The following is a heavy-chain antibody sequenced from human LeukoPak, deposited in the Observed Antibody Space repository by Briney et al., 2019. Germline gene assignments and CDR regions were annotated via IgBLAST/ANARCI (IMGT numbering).Heavy chain of an antibody. J-gene: IGHJ6*03. CDR3: ARLDRFGTNYYYMDV. V-gene: IGHV4-4*09. D-gene: IGHD3-10*01. CDR2: IYTSGST. Sequence: SETLSLTCTVSGASISSYYWSSIRQPPGKGLEWIGYIYTSGSTNYNPSLKSRVTISVDTSKNQFSLKVSSVTAADTAVYYCARLDRFGTNYYYMDVWGKGTTVTVSS. CDR1: GASISSYY.